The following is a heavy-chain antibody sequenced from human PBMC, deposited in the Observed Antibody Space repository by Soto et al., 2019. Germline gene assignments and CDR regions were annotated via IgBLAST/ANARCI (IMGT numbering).Heavy chain of an antibody. CDR1: GGTFSSYA. J-gene: IGHJ3*02. V-gene: IGHV1-69*13. CDR3: ARDPTAPYDSSAFDI. CDR2: IIPIFGAA. D-gene: IGHD3-22*01. Sequence: SVKVSCKASGGTFSSYAISWVRQAPGQGLEWMGGIIPIFGAANYAQKFQGRVTITADESTSTAYMELSSLRSEDTAVYYCARDPTAPYDSSAFDIWGQGTMVTVSS.